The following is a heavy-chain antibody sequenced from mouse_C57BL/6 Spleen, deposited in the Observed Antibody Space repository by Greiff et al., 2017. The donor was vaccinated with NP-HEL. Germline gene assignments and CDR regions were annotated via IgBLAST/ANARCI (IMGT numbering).Heavy chain of an antibody. D-gene: IGHD1-1*01. CDR3: ARERTTVADY. Sequence: QVQLKQPGAELVKPGASVKLSCKASGYTFTSYWMHWVKQRPGQGLEWIGMIHPNSGSTNYNEKFKSKATLTVDKSSSTAYMQLSSLTSEDSAVYYCARERTTVADYWGQGTTLTVSS. J-gene: IGHJ2*01. V-gene: IGHV1-64*01. CDR1: GYTFTSYW. CDR2: IHPNSGST.